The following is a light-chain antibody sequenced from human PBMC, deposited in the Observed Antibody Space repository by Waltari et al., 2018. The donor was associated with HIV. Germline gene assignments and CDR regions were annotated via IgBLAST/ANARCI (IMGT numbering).Light chain of an antibody. CDR1: SSEVGGYKY. CDR2: DVT. J-gene: IGLJ3*02. CDR3: CSYAGVYTRWV. V-gene: IGLV2-11*01. Sequence: QSALTQPRSVSGSPGQSISISCTGTSSEVGGYKYVSWYQQYPGEVPKLMIYDVTKRPSGVPDRFSGSKSGNTASLTISGLQAADEADYYCCSYAGVYTRWVFGGGTKLTVL.